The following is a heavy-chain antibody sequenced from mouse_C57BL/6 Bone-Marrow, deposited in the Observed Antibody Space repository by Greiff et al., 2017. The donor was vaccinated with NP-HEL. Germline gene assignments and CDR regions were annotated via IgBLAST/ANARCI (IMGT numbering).Heavy chain of an antibody. CDR2: IYPRSGNT. J-gene: IGHJ1*03. V-gene: IGHV1-81*01. D-gene: IGHD1-1*01. Sequence: VKLQESGAELARPGASVKLSCKASGYTFTSYGISWVKQRTGQGLEWIGVIYPRSGNTYYNEKFKGKATLTADKSSSTAYMELRSLTSEDSAVYFCAREEVYGSSFHWYFDVWGTGTTVTVSS. CDR3: AREEVYGSSFHWYFDV. CDR1: GYTFTSYG.